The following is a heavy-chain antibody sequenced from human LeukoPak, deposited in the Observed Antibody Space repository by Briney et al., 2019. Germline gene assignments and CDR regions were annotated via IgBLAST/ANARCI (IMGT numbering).Heavy chain of an antibody. CDR1: EFIFDDYA. V-gene: IGHV3-9*01. CDR3: TKDVFDFGGYFDL. D-gene: IGHD3-16*01. CDR2: ISWNSGSI. Sequence: GRSLRLFCAASEFIFDDYAMHWVRQAPGKGLEWVSGISWNSGSIGYADSVKGRFTISRDNAQNSLYLQMNSLRAEDTAFYYCTKDVFDFGGYFDLWGRGTLVTVSS. J-gene: IGHJ2*01.